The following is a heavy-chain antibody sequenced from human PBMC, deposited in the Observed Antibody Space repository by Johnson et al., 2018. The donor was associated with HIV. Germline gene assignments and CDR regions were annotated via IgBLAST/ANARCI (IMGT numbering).Heavy chain of an antibody. D-gene: IGHD2-15*01. CDR3: AKSPGGSGRAGGAFDI. CDR1: GFTVSSNY. CDR2: IYSGGST. V-gene: IGHV3-66*02. Sequence: VQLVESGGGLVQPGGSLRLSCAASGFTVSSNYMSWVRQAPGKGLEWVSVIYSGGSTYYADSVKGRFTISRDNSKNTLNLQMNSLRAEDTAVYYCAKSPGGSGRAGGAFDIWGQGTMVTVSS. J-gene: IGHJ3*02.